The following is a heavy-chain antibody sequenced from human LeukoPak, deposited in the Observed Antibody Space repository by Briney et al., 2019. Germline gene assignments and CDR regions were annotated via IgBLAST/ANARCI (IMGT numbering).Heavy chain of an antibody. CDR1: GYTFTGYY. Sequence: ASVKVSCKASGYTFTGYYMHWVRQAPGQGLEWMGWINPNSGDTHYAQKFQGRVTMTRDTSISTAYMELGRLRSDDTAVYYCARDKNTVADYWGQGTLVTVSS. J-gene: IGHJ4*02. CDR3: ARDKNTVADY. V-gene: IGHV1-2*02. D-gene: IGHD4-23*01. CDR2: INPNSGDT.